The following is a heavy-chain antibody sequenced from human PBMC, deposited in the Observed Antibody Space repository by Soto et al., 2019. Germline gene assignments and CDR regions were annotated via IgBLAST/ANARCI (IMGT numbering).Heavy chain of an antibody. CDR3: ARDHVPYGMDV. V-gene: IGHV4-59*01. J-gene: IGHJ6*02. CDR1: GGSISSYY. D-gene: IGHD2-2*01. Sequence: SETLSLTCTVSGGSISSYYWRWIRQPPGKGLEWIGYIYYSGSTNYNPSLKSRVTISVDTSKNQFSLKLSSVTAADTAVYYCARDHVPYGMDVWGQGTTVTVSS. CDR2: IYYSGST.